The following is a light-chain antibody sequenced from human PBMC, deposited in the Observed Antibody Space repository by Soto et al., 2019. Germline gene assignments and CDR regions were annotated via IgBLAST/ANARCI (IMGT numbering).Light chain of an antibody. CDR3: LPDYNCPWT. V-gene: IGKV1-6*01. CDR1: QGTSNN. Sequence: AIQMTQSPSSLSASVGDRVTITCRASQGTSNNLGWYQQKPGKAPKLLIYAASSLQSGAPSRCSGSGPCTDFTLTISSLQPEDVVPYYCLPDYNCPWTFGQGSNVEIK. CDR2: AAS. J-gene: IGKJ1*01.